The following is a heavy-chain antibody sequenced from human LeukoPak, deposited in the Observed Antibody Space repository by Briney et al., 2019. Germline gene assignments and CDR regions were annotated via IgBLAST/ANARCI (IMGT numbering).Heavy chain of an antibody. V-gene: IGHV3-30*02. CDR1: GFTFSSYG. CDR3: ARDLPTL. CDR2: IRYDGSIQ. D-gene: IGHD4-17*01. Sequence: GGSLRLSCAASGFTFSSYGMHWVRQAPGKGLEWVAFIRYDGSIQYYADSVKGRFTISRDNSKNTLYLQMNRLRAEATAVYYCARDLPTLWGQGTLVTVSS. J-gene: IGHJ4*02.